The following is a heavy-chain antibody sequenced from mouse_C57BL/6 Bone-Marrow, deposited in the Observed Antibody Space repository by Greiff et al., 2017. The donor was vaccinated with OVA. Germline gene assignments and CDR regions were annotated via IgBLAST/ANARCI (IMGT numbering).Heavy chain of an antibody. J-gene: IGHJ4*01. V-gene: IGHV5-6*01. CDR3: ARQGYADAMDY. CDR1: GFTLSSYG. Sequence: EVKVVESGGDLVKPGGSLKLSCAASGFTLSSYGMSWVRQTPEKRLEWVATISSGGSYTYYPDSVKGRFSISRDNAKNTLYLQMSSLKSEDTAMYYCARQGYADAMDYGGQGTSVSVSS. CDR2: ISSGGSYT. D-gene: IGHD2-14*01.